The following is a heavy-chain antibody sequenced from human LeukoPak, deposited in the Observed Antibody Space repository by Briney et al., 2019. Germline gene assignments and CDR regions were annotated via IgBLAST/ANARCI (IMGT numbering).Heavy chain of an antibody. CDR2: IYYTGST. V-gene: IGHV4-59*01. Sequence: SETLSLTCTVSGGSISPYYWSWIRQPPGKGLEWIGYIYYTGSTNYNPSLRSRVTISVDTSKNQFSLEQSSVTAADTAVYYCARVGFGNTPHPIDYWGQGTLVTVSS. CDR3: ARVGFGNTPHPIDY. CDR1: GGSISPYY. D-gene: IGHD4-23*01. J-gene: IGHJ4*02.